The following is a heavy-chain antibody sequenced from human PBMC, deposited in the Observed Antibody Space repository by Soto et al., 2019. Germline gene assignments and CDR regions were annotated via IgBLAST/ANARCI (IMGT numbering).Heavy chain of an antibody. CDR1: GGSISSRNW. CDR3: ARDGDYSLDP. CDR2: IYHSGST. V-gene: IGHV4-4*02. D-gene: IGHD4-4*01. Sequence: QVQLQESGPGLVKPSGTLSLTCAVSGGSISSRNWCGWVRRPPGKGLEWIGEIYHSGSTNYNPSRKSRVPISVDKSKNQFSLKLSSVTAADTAVYYCARDGDYSLDPWGQGTLVTVSS. J-gene: IGHJ5*02.